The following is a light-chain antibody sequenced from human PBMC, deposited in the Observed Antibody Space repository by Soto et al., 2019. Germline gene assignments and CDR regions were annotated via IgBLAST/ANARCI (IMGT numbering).Light chain of an antibody. Sequence: DIQMTQSPSSLSASIGDRVTLTCRASQGIGSYLAWYQQKPGKAPRLLIYAASTLQSGVPSRFSGSGSDTVFTLTISSLQPEDFATYYCQQLNNYPLTFGGGTKVDIK. CDR2: AAS. CDR1: QGIGSY. J-gene: IGKJ4*01. V-gene: IGKV1-9*01. CDR3: QQLNNYPLT.